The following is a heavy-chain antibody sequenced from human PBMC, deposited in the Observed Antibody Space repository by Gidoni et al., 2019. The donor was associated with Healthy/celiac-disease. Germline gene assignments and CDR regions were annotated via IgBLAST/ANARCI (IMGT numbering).Heavy chain of an antibody. D-gene: IGHD4-17*01. J-gene: IGHJ3*02. CDR3: AKDSQSPVTTRAFDI. CDR2: ISGSGGST. Sequence: EVQLLESGGGLVPPGASLRLSCAASGFPFSSYAMSWVRQAPGKGLEWVSAISGSGGSTYYADSVKGRFTISRDKSKNTLYLQMSSLRAEDTAVYYCAKDSQSPVTTRAFDIWGQGTMVTVSS. CDR1: GFPFSSYA. V-gene: IGHV3-23*01.